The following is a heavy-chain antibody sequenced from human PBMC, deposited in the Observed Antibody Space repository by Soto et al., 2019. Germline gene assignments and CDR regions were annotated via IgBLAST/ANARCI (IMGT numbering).Heavy chain of an antibody. V-gene: IGHV3-53*01. Sequence: EGSLRLSCAASGFTVSSNYMSWVRQAPGKGLEWVSVIYSGGSTYYADSVKGRFTISRDNSKNTLYLQMNSLRAEDTAVYYCARGSAISSEPFDPWGQGTLVTVSS. CDR3: ARGSAISSEPFDP. J-gene: IGHJ5*02. CDR2: IYSGGST. D-gene: IGHD2-21*01. CDR1: GFTVSSNY.